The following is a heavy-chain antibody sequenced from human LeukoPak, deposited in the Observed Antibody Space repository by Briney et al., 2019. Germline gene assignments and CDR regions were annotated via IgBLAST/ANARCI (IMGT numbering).Heavy chain of an antibody. CDR2: INPNSGGT. CDR3: AREPQPSHSGSSNWFDP. J-gene: IGHJ5*02. Sequence: ASVKVSCKASGYTFTGYYMHWVRPAPGQGLAWMGWINPNSGGTNYAQKFQGRVTMTRDTSISTAYMELSRLRSDDTAVYYCAREPQPSHSGSSNWFDPWGQGTLVTVSS. CDR1: GYTFTGYY. V-gene: IGHV1-2*02. D-gene: IGHD1-26*01.